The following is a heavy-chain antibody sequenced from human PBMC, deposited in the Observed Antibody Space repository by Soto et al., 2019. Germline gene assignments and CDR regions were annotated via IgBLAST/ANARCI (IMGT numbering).Heavy chain of an antibody. CDR2: IYSTGST. V-gene: IGHV4-39*01. Sequence: QVHLQQSGPGLVKPSETLSLTCAVSGASISSLGFYWGWVRQPPGKGLEWIGSIYSTGSTYYNPSLKSRLTMSIDTSKNQLSLKLNSVAAADTAMYYCARHPGYSYGYSGFNADYWGQGTLVTVSS. CDR3: ARHPGYSYGYSGFNADY. CDR1: GASISSLGFY. J-gene: IGHJ4*02. D-gene: IGHD5-18*01.